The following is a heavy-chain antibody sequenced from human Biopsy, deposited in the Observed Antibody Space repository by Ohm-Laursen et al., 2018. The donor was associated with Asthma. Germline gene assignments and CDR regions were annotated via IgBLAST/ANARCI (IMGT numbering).Heavy chain of an antibody. CDR3: ASDFPKDYVRYNFQF. CDR1: GYSLTDLS. J-gene: IGHJ4*02. Sequence: SVKVSCKISGYSLTDLSMHWVRQAPGQGLEWMGGHDHEEGGTVNARRFQGRVTMTEDTSTDTAYMELSSLSSDDTDVYYCASDFPKDYVRYNFQFWGQGTLVTVSS. D-gene: IGHD4-17*01. V-gene: IGHV1-24*01. CDR2: HDHEEGGT.